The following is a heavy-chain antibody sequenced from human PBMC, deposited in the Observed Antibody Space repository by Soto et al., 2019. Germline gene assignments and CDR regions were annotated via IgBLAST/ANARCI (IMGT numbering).Heavy chain of an antibody. CDR2: IYYSGST. Sequence: SETLSLTCTVSGGSISSYYWNWIRQPPGKGLEWIGYIYYSGSTNYNPSLKSRVTISVDTSKNQFSLKLSSVTAADTAVYYCALSFGLAAAGPFDSWGQGTLVTVSS. CDR3: ALSFGLAAAGPFDS. V-gene: IGHV4-59*12. D-gene: IGHD6-13*01. J-gene: IGHJ4*02. CDR1: GGSISSYY.